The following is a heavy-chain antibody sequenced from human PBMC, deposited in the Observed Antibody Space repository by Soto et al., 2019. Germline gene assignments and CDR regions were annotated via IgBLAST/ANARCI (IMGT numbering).Heavy chain of an antibody. V-gene: IGHV1-69*08. CDR1: GGTFSSYT. CDR2: IIPILGIA. D-gene: IGHD6-19*01. Sequence: QVQLVQSGAEVKKPGSSVKVSCKASGGTFSSYTISWVRQAPGQGIEWMGRIIPILGIANYAQKFQGRVTITADKSTSTAYMELSSLRSEDTAVYYCARDLGTSIAVAGGEDYWGQGTLVTVSS. J-gene: IGHJ4*02. CDR3: ARDLGTSIAVAGGEDY.